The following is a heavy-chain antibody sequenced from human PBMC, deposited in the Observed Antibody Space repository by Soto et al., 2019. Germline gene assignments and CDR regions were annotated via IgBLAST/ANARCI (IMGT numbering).Heavy chain of an antibody. CDR3: ARAEWELLQAWFDP. Sequence: GGSLRLSCAASGFTFSSYWMHWVRQAPGKGLVWVSRINSDGSSTSYADSVEGRFTISRDNAKNTLYLQMNSLRAEDTAVYYCARAEWELLQAWFDPWGQGTLVTVSS. V-gene: IGHV3-74*01. CDR1: GFTFSSYW. D-gene: IGHD1-26*01. CDR2: INSDGSST. J-gene: IGHJ5*02.